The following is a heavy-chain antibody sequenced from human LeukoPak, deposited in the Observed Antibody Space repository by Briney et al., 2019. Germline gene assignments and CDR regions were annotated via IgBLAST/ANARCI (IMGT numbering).Heavy chain of an antibody. D-gene: IGHD2-8*01. V-gene: IGHV3-74*01. CDR2: INPDGSST. J-gene: IGHJ4*02. Sequence: GGSLRLSCAASGFTFSSFWMHWVRQAPGKGLVWVSRINPDGSSTSYADSVKGRFTISRDNAKNTLDLQMNSLRDEDTAVYYCVRALMGSEDYWGQGTLVSVSS. CDR1: GFTFSSFW. CDR3: VRALMGSEDY.